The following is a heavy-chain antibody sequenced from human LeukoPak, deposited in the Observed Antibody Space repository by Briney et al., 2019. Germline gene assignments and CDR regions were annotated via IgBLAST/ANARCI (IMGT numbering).Heavy chain of an antibody. D-gene: IGHD2-2*01. Sequence: PEASVKVSCKASGGTFSSYAISWVRQAPGQGLEWMGGIIPIFGTANYAQKFQGRVTITTDESTSTAYMELSSLRSEDTAVYYCARGGYCSSTSCYWAYYMDVWGKGTTVIVS. CDR2: IIPIFGTA. J-gene: IGHJ6*03. V-gene: IGHV1-69*05. CDR3: ARGGYCSSTSCYWAYYMDV. CDR1: GGTFSSYA.